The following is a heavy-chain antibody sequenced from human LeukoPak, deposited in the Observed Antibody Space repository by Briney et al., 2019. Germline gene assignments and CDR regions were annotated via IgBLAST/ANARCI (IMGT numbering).Heavy chain of an antibody. D-gene: IGHD3-22*01. Sequence: GGSLRLSCAASGFTVSSNYTSWVRQAPGKGLEWVSVIYSGGSTYYADSVKGRFTISRDNSKNTLYLQMNSLRAEDTAVYYCARVRYYYDSSGLYYFDYWGQGTLVTVSS. CDR1: GFTVSSNY. CDR2: IYSGGST. CDR3: ARVRYYYDSSGLYYFDY. J-gene: IGHJ4*02. V-gene: IGHV3-53*01.